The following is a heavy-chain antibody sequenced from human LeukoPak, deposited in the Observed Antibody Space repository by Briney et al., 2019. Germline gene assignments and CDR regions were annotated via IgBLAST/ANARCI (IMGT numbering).Heavy chain of an antibody. Sequence: GGSLRLSCAASGFTFSSYAMHWVRQAPGKGLEWVAVISYDGSKKFYADSVKGRFTISRDNSKNTLYLQMSSLRPEDTAVYYCARDQDTSGYYYGPGDYWGQGTLVTVSS. V-gene: IGHV3-30*04. CDR1: GFTFSSYA. CDR2: ISYDGSKK. D-gene: IGHD3-22*01. J-gene: IGHJ4*02. CDR3: ARDQDTSGYYYGPGDY.